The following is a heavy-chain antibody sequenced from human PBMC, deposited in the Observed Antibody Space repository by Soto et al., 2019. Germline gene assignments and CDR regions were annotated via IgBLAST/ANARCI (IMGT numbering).Heavy chain of an antibody. V-gene: IGHV3-48*01. D-gene: IGHD3-10*01. CDR3: ARSTMVRGVIIYWYFDL. CDR2: ISSSSSTI. Sequence: GGSLRLSCAASGFTFSSYSMKWVRQAPEKGLEWDSYISSSSSTIYYADYVKGRFTISRDNAKNSLYLQMNSPRAEDTAVYYCARSTMVRGVIIYWYFDLWGRGTLVTVSS. CDR1: GFTFSSYS. J-gene: IGHJ2*01.